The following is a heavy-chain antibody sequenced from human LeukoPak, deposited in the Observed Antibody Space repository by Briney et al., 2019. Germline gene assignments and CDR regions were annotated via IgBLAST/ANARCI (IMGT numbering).Heavy chain of an antibody. CDR3: ARGSEEGDDDPFGFIFFDY. Sequence: PSETLSLTCTVSGGSISSYYWSWIRQPPGKGLEWIGYIYYSGSTNYNPSLKSRVTISADTSKNQFSLKLSSVTAADTAVYYCARGSEEGDDDPFGFIFFDYWGQGTLVTVSS. V-gene: IGHV4-59*01. CDR2: IYYSGST. J-gene: IGHJ4*02. D-gene: IGHD2-21*02. CDR1: GGSISSYY.